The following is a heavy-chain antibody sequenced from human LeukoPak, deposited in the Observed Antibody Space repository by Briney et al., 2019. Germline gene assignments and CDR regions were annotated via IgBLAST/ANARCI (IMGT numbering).Heavy chain of an antibody. V-gene: IGHV1-8*01. CDR2: MNPNSGNT. CDR3: ARGPRNSNYYDSSGYPLDFDY. J-gene: IGHJ4*02. CDR1: GYTFTSYD. D-gene: IGHD3-22*01. Sequence: ASVKVSCKASGYTFTSYDINWVRQATGQGLEWMGWMNPNSGNTGYAQKFQGRVTMTRDTSISTAYMELSRLRSDDTAVYYCARGPRNSNYYDSSGYPLDFDYWGQGTLVTVSS.